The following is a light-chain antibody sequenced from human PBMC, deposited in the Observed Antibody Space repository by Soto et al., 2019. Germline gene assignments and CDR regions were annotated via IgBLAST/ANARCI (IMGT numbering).Light chain of an antibody. CDR3: QQYQNLWT. CDR2: RAS. J-gene: IGKJ1*01. V-gene: IGKV3-15*01. Sequence: RVMTQSPDTLSVSPGERATLSCRASETVRSNLAWYQQRPGQAPGLLIYRASARATGIPARFSGSGSGTEFTLTIGSLQSEDSAVYYCQQYQNLWTFGQGTKVDI. CDR1: ETVRSN.